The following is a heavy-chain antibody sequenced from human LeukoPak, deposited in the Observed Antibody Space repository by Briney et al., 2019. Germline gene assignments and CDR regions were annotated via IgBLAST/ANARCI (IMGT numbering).Heavy chain of an antibody. D-gene: IGHD3-22*01. V-gene: IGHV4-4*07. CDR3: ARVVQSTDSSGFYLPEYFQH. CDR1: GGSISSNY. J-gene: IGHJ1*01. CDR2: IHTSGST. Sequence: SETLSLTCTVSGGSISSNYWSWIRPPAGKGLEWIGRIHTSGSTNYNPSLKSRVTMSVDTSKNQFSLKLRSVTAADTAVYYCARVVQSTDSSGFYLPEYFQHWGQGTLVTVSS.